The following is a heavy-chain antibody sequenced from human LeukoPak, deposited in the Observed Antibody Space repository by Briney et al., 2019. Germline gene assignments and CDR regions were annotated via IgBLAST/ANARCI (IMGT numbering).Heavy chain of an antibody. D-gene: IGHD6-13*01. CDR3: ARAKFSSSWYAGYFDY. CDR1: GYTFTSYG. Sequence: GASVKVSCKASGYTFTSYGISWVRRAPGQGLEWMGWISAYNGNTNYAQKLQGRVTMTTDTSTSTAYMELRSLRSDDTAVYYCARAKFSSSWYAGYFDYWGQGTLVTVSS. J-gene: IGHJ4*02. V-gene: IGHV1-18*01. CDR2: ISAYNGNT.